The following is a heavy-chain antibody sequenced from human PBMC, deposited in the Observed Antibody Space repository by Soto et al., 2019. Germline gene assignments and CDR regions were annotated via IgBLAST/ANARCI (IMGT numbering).Heavy chain of an antibody. V-gene: IGHV3-30*18. Sequence: QVQLVESGGGGVRPGRSLRLSCAASGFTFSTYGMHWVRQAPGKGLGWVAVISYDGTNKYYADSVKGRFTISRDNSKNTLYLQMNSLRAEDTAVYYCAKERYSSRSPDFDYWGQGTLVTVSS. J-gene: IGHJ4*02. D-gene: IGHD6-13*01. CDR3: AKERYSSRSPDFDY. CDR2: ISYDGTNK. CDR1: GFTFSTYG.